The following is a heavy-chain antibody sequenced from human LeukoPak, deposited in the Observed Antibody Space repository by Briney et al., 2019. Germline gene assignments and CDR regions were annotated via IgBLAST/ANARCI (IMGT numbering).Heavy chain of an antibody. CDR1: GFTFSNYA. D-gene: IGHD3-3*01. V-gene: IGHV3-23*01. Sequence: PGGPLRLSCAASGFTFSNYAMTWVRQAPGKGLEWVSLISSSGDSTYYADSVKGRFTISSDNSKNTLYPQMNSLRAEDTAVYYCAKDLGLVVTMYYFDYWGQGTLVTVSS. J-gene: IGHJ4*02. CDR3: AKDLGLVVTMYYFDY. CDR2: ISSSGDST.